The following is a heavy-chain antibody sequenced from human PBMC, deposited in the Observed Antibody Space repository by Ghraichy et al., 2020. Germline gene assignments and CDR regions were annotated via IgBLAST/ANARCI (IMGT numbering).Heavy chain of an antibody. CDR1: GFTFSDSY. Sequence: GESLNISCAASGFTFSDSYMTWIRQAPGKGLEWISYISSTSNTIHYADSVEGRFTISRKNAKNSLYLQMNSLRAEDTAVYYCARGRNYFDYWGQGTLVTVSS. CDR2: ISSTSNTI. J-gene: IGHJ4*02. V-gene: IGHV3-11*04. CDR3: ARGRNYFDY.